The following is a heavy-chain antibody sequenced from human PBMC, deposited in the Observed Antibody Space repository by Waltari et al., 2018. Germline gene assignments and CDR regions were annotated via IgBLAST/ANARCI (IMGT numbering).Heavy chain of an antibody. V-gene: IGHV1-3*01. CDR1: GYTFTSYA. Sequence: QVQLVQSGAEVKKPGASVKVSCKASGYTFTSYAMHWVRQAPGQRLEGMGWINAGNGNTKYSQKFQGRVTITRDTSASTAYMELSSLRSEDTAVYYCARDRVAAAALDTFDIWGQGTMVTVSS. CDR2: INAGNGNT. D-gene: IGHD6-13*01. CDR3: ARDRVAAAALDTFDI. J-gene: IGHJ3*02.